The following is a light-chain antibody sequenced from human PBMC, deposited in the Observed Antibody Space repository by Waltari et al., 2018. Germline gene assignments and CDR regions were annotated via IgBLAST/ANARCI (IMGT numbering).Light chain of an antibody. CDR1: QSVSTH. V-gene: IGKV1-39*01. J-gene: IGKJ1*01. Sequence: DIQMTQSPLSLSASVGDRVTVTCRASQSVSTHLNWYQHKPGKAPELLVYSASFLATGVPSRFSAGGSGTDFNFTITAVQPEDFATYYCQETYTPPWTFGPGTRLEIK. CDR3: QETYTPPWT. CDR2: SAS.